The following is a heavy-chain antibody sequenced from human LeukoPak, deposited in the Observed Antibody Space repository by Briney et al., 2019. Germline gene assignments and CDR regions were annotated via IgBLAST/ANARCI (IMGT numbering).Heavy chain of an antibody. CDR1: GFTFSSYG. D-gene: IGHD4-23*01. Sequence: GRSLRLSCAASGFTFSSYGMHWVRQAPGKGLEWVAVIWYGGSNKYYADSVKGRFTISRDNSKNTLYLQMNSLRAEDTAVYYCAKDHDYGGNAYFDYWGQGTLVTVPS. J-gene: IGHJ4*02. V-gene: IGHV3-30*18. CDR2: IWYGGSNK. CDR3: AKDHDYGGNAYFDY.